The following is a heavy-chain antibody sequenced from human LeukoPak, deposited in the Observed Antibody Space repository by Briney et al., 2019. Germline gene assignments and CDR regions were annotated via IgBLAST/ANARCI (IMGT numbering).Heavy chain of an antibody. CDR1: GFTFSDYY. Sequence: PGGSLRLSCAASGFTFSDYYMSWIRQAPGKGLEWVSYISSSGSTIYYADSVKGRFTISRDNAKNSLHLQMNSLRAEDTAVYYCARKDCSGGSCLDYWGQGTLVTVSS. D-gene: IGHD2-15*01. J-gene: IGHJ4*02. CDR2: ISSSGSTI. CDR3: ARKDCSGGSCLDY. V-gene: IGHV3-11*01.